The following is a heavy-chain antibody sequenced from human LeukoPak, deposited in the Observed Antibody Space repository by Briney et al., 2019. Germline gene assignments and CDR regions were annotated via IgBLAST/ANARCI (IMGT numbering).Heavy chain of an antibody. CDR2: IIPIFGTA. J-gene: IGHJ4*02. Sequence: SVKVSCKASGGTFSSYAISWVRQAPGQGLEWMGGIIPIFGTANYAQKFQGRVTITADESTSTAYMELSSLRSEDTAVYCCARDTQLWNTYYFDYRGQGTLVTVSS. CDR1: GGTFSSYA. CDR3: ARDTQLWNTYYFDY. D-gene: IGHD5-18*01. V-gene: IGHV1-69*13.